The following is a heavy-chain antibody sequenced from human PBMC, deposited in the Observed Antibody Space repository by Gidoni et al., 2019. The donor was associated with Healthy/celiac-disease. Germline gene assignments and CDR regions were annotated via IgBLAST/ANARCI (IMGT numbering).Heavy chain of an antibody. CDR2: ISWNSGSI. J-gene: IGHJ3*02. CDR3: AKDKGAYYYDSSGDAFDI. V-gene: IGHV3-9*01. D-gene: IGHD3-22*01. Sequence: EVQLVESGGGLVQPGRSLRISCAAAGFTFDDYAMQWVRQAPGKGLECVSGISWNSGSIGYADSVKGRFTISRDNAKNSLYLQMNSLRAEDTALYYCAKDKGAYYYDSSGDAFDIWGQGTMVTVSS. CDR1: GFTFDDYA.